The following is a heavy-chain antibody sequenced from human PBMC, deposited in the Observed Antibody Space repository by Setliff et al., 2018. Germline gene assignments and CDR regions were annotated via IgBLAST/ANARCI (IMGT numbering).Heavy chain of an antibody. CDR2: TNWDGLP. Sequence: PGGSLRLSCAASGFNFKGHGMNWVRQAPGKGLEWVSTTNWDGLPNYADSVEGRFTISRDNSQNTVFLQMNSLRVEDTAVYYCAKDSRSGGTYPLVDFDVWGQGTMVTVSS. CDR3: AKDSRSGGTYPLVDFDV. CDR1: GFNFKGHG. V-gene: IGHV3-23*01. D-gene: IGHD2-15*01. J-gene: IGHJ3*01.